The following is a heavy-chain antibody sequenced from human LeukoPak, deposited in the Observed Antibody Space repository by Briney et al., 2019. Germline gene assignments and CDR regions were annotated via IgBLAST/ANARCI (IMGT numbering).Heavy chain of an antibody. CDR3: ARGLGRELDGAFDI. V-gene: IGHV3-11*05. CDR1: GFTFSDYY. Sequence: GGSLRLSCAASGFTFSDYYMGWIRQAPGKGLEWVSYISVSSTYTNYGDSVKGRFTISRDNAKNSLYLQMNSLRAEDTAVYYCARGLGRELDGAFDIWGQGTMVTVSS. D-gene: IGHD3-10*01. CDR2: ISVSSTYT. J-gene: IGHJ3*02.